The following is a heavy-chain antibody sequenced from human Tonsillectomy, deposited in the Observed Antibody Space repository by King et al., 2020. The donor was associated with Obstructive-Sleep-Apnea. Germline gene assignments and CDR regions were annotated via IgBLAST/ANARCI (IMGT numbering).Heavy chain of an antibody. V-gene: IGHV1-18*01. CDR2: ISAHRGRP. CDR3: ARGPGSGITTSYYYGMDV. J-gene: IGHJ6*02. CDR1: GYTFITHG. Sequence: QLVQSGGEVKKPGASVKVSCRASGYTFITHGITWVRPAPGQGLEWMGWISAHRGRPNHAQKLQGRVTLTTDTFTSPAYMGLGGLRSDDTAVYYCARGPGSGITTSYYYGMDVWGQGTTVTVSS. D-gene: IGHD3-10*01.